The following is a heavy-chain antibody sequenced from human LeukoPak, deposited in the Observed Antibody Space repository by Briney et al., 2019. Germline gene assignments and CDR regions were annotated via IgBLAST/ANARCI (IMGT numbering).Heavy chain of an antibody. V-gene: IGHV3-7*03. CDR2: IKTDGSEK. D-gene: IGHD3-9*01. CDR3: ARDYTGYFP. J-gene: IGHJ5*02. CDR1: GFPFSSYW. Sequence: GGSLRLSCVASGFPFSSYWMTWVRQAPGKGLEWVANIKTDGSEKYYVDSVKGRFTISRDNAKNSLYLQMNSLRAEDTAVYYCARDYTGYFPWGQGTLVIVSS.